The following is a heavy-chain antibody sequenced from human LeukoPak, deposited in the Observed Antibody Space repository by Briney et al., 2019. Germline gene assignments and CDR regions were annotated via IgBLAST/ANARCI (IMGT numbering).Heavy chain of an antibody. CDR3: ARVYYDFWSGYTDAFDI. CDR2: ISAYNGNT. J-gene: IGHJ3*02. D-gene: IGHD3-3*01. V-gene: IGHV1-18*01. Sequence: ASVKVSCKASGYTFTSYGISWVRQAPGQGLEWMGWISAYNGNTNYAQKLQSRVTMTTDTSTSTAYMELRSLRSDDTAVYYCARVYYDFWSGYTDAFDIWGQGTMVTVSS. CDR1: GYTFTSYG.